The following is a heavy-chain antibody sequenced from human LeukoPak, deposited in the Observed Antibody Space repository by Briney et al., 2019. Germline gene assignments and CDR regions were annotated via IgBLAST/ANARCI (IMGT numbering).Heavy chain of an antibody. Sequence: ASVKVSCKASGYTFTSYYMHWVRQAPGQGLEWMGIINPSGGSTSYAQKFQGRVTMTRDTSTSTVYMELSSLKSEDTAVYYCATLSRLGGYQLTTERDYWGQGTLVTVSS. J-gene: IGHJ4*02. D-gene: IGHD2-2*01. CDR2: INPSGGST. CDR3: ATLSRLGGYQLTTERDY. V-gene: IGHV1-46*01. CDR1: GYTFTSYY.